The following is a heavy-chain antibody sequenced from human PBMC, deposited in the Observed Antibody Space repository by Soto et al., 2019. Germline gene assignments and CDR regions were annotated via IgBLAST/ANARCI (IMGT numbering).Heavy chain of an antibody. CDR3: ERVVGYCSSNSCHPFDY. CDR1: GGSISSYY. J-gene: IGHJ4*02. Sequence: QVQLQESCPGLVKPSETLSLTFTVSGGSISSYYWSWIRQPPGKGLEWIGYIYYSGSTNYNPSLKSRVTISVDTSKNQIARKLSTVTAADTAVYYCERVVGYCSSNSCHPFDYWGQGTLVTVSS. CDR2: IYYSGST. D-gene: IGHD2-2*01. V-gene: IGHV4-59*01.